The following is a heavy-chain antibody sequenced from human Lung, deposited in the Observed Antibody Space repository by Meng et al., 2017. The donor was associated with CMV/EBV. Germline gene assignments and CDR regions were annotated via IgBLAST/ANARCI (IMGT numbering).Heavy chain of an antibody. Sequence: LXXTVSGGSINSGGYYWSWIRRHPGKGLEWIGHIYHSGTTSYNPSLKSRVSISVDTSKKQFSLKLSSTTAADTAVYYCARAQYYYDSSAFFEYWGQGALVTVSS. V-gene: IGHV4-31*03. CDR2: IYHSGTT. J-gene: IGHJ4*02. CDR1: GGSINSGGYY. D-gene: IGHD3-22*01. CDR3: ARAQYYYDSSAFFEY.